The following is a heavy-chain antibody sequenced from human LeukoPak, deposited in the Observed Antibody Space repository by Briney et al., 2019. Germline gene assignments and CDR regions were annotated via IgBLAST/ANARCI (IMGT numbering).Heavy chain of an antibody. CDR1: GGSISSGGYY. Sequence: SETLSLTCTVSGGSISSGGYYWSWIRQHPGKGLEWIGYIYYSGSTYYNPSLKSRGTISVDTSKNQFSLKLSSVTAADTAVYYCATAFKRSLDYFDYWGQGTLVTVSS. CDR3: ATAFKRSLDYFDY. J-gene: IGHJ4*02. CDR2: IYYSGST. V-gene: IGHV4-31*03.